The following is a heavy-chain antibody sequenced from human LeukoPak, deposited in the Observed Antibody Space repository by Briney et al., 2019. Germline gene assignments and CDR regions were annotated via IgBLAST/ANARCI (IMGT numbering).Heavy chain of an antibody. D-gene: IGHD3-10*01. Sequence: SETLSLTCTVSGGSSSSHSWSWSRQPAGKGLEWIGRIYTSGSTNYNPSLKSRVTMSVDTSKNQFSLKLSSVTAADTAVYYCARGARSGLIDYWVQGTLVTVSS. V-gene: IGHV4-4*07. CDR1: GGSSSSHS. J-gene: IGHJ4*02. CDR3: ARGARSGLIDY. CDR2: IYTSGST.